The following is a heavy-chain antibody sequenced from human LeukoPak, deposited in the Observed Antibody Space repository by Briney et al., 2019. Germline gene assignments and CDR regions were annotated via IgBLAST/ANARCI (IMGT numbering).Heavy chain of an antibody. D-gene: IGHD2/OR15-2a*01. CDR3: ARDLNSNYYFDY. Sequence: PGRSLRLSCAASGFTFSNYGMHWVRQAPGKGLEWVAVIWYDGSNKYCADSVKGRFTISRDNSKNTLFLQMNSLRAEDTAVYYCARDLNSNYYFDYWGQGTLVTVSS. CDR1: GFTFSNYG. J-gene: IGHJ4*02. CDR2: IWYDGSNK. V-gene: IGHV3-33*01.